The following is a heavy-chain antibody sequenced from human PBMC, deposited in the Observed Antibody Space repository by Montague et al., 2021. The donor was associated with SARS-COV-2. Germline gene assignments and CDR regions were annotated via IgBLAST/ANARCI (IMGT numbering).Heavy chain of an antibody. J-gene: IGHJ6*03. V-gene: IGHV4-34*01. CDR3: ARLGEGVVPAPILGVGPYYSYYYMDV. D-gene: IGHD2-2*02. Sequence: SETLSLTCAVYGGSFSGYYWNWIRQPPGKGLEWIGEINHSGSAKYNPSLKRRVTTSVDTSKNQFSLKLNSVTAADTAVYYCARLGEGVVPAPILGVGPYYSYYYMDVWGKGATVTVSS. CDR2: INHSGSA. CDR1: GGSFSGYY.